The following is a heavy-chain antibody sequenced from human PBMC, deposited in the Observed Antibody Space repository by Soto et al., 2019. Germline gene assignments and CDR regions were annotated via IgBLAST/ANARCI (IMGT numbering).Heavy chain of an antibody. D-gene: IGHD3-3*01. CDR2: SNAGHSDT. V-gene: IGHV1-3*01. J-gene: IGHJ4*02. CDR1: GCIITAYS. CDR3: AGGKRNHDFWSGYFGLFKY. Sequence: QVQLVQSGTAVRKPGASMNVSCKASGCIITAYSIHWLRQAPGQRPEWVGWSNAGHSDTKYSKRLHERVTISRAATETAAYMGPTSVRSEGTSVYYCAGGKRNHDFWSGYFGLFKYWGQGTLVTVSS.